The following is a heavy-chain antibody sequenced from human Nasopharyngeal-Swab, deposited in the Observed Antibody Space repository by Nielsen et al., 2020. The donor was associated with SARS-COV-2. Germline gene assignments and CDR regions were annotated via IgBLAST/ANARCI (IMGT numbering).Heavy chain of an antibody. CDR1: GFTFSSYA. CDR3: ARDGIGEPGYYYYGMDV. V-gene: IGHV3-30-3*01. CDR2: ISYDGSNK. J-gene: IGHJ6*02. D-gene: IGHD3-10*01. Sequence: GESLKISCAAPGFTFSSYAMHRVRQAPGKGLEWVAVISYDGSNKYYADSVKGRFTISRDNSKNTLYLQMNSLRAEDTAVYYCARDGIGEPGYYYYGMDVWGQGTTVTVSS.